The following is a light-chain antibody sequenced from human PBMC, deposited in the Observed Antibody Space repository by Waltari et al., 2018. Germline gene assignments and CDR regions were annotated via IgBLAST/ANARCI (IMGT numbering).Light chain of an antibody. Sequence: QSALTQPPSASGSPGQSVTISCTGTSSDVGGYNYVSWYQQHPGKVPKLMIYEVSKRPSGVPDRFSGSKSGNTASLTVSGLQAEDEADYYCSSYAGSNNLDVFGTGTKVTVL. V-gene: IGLV2-8*01. CDR2: EVS. CDR3: SSYAGSNNLDV. J-gene: IGLJ1*01. CDR1: SSDVGGYNY.